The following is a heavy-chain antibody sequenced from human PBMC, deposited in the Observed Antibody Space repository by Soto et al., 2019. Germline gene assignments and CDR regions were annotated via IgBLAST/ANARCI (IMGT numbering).Heavy chain of an antibody. CDR2: IYSGGST. J-gene: IGHJ6*02. CDR3: AVDTAMDPFNYYGMDC. CDR1: GFTVSSNY. Sequence: PGGSLRLSCAASGFTVSSNYMSWVRQAPGKGLEWVSVIYSGGSTYYADSVKGRFTISRDNSKNTLYLQMNSLRAEDTAVYYCAVDTAMDPFNYYGMDCWGQGTKVTVSS. V-gene: IGHV3-66*01. D-gene: IGHD5-18*01.